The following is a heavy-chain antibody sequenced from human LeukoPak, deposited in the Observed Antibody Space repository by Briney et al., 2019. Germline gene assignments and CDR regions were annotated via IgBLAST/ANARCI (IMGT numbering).Heavy chain of an antibody. CDR2: ISDGGVNT. V-gene: IGHV3-23*01. D-gene: IGHD4-23*01. Sequence: PGGSLRLSCAASGFTFNSCAMGWVRQGSGKGLEWVSVISDGGVNTYYAESVKGRFTISRDNSKNTLYLQMNSLRADDTAVYHCAKGVNRLNSPNDDWGQGTLVTVSS. CDR1: GFTFNSCA. J-gene: IGHJ4*02. CDR3: AKGVNRLNSPNDD.